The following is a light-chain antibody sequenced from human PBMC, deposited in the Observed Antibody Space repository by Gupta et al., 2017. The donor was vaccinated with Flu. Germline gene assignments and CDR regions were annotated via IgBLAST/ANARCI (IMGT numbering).Light chain of an antibody. CDR3: QQYGTSPRGT. J-gene: IGKJ2*01. CDR2: GAS. CDR1: QSVYNNY. Sequence: EIVLTQSPGTLSLSPGERATLSCRASQSVYNNYLAWYQHKFGQATRLLIYGASARATGIPDRFSGSGSGTDFALTISRLEPEDFAVYYCQQYGTSPRGTFGQGTKLEIK. V-gene: IGKV3-20*01.